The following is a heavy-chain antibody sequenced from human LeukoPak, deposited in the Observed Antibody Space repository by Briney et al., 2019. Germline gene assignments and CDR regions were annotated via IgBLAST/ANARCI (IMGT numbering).Heavy chain of an antibody. Sequence: GGSLRLSCAASGFTFSSSWMAWVRQAPGKGLEWVSYISSSSHIIYYADSVKGRFTISRDNAKNSLYLQLNSLRAEDTAVYYCARDRWGYNYDRDTFNIWGQGTMVTVSS. CDR2: ISSSSHII. CDR1: GFTFSSSW. J-gene: IGHJ3*02. D-gene: IGHD5-18*01. V-gene: IGHV3-48*04. CDR3: ARDRWGYNYDRDTFNI.